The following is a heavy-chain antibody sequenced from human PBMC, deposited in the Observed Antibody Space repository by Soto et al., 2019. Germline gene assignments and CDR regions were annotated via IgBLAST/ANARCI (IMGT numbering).Heavy chain of an antibody. CDR3: ARIDDIRGYSYGYNHGMDV. V-gene: IGHV3-21*01. D-gene: IGHD5-18*01. CDR1: GFTFTSYS. J-gene: IGHJ6*02. CDR2: ISDSSTYI. Sequence: EVQLVESGGGLVKPGGSLRLSCAASGFTFTSYSMNWVRQAPGKGLEWVSSISDSSTYIYYEDSVKGRFTISRDNAKNTLYLQMNSLRAEDTAVYYCARIDDIRGYSYGYNHGMDVGGQGPTVTVSS.